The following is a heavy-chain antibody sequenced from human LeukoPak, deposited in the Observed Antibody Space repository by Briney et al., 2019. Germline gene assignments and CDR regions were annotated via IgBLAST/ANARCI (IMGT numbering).Heavy chain of an antibody. V-gene: IGHV4-59*11. CDR2: IYYSGST. J-gene: IGHJ5*02. CDR3: ARGGDYYGDHYDGGANWFDP. CDR1: GGSISSHY. Sequence: SETLSLTCTVSGGSISSHYWSWIRQPPGKGLEWIGYIYYSGSTNYNPSLKSRVTISVDTSKNQFSLKLSSVTAADTAVYYCARGGDYYGDHYDGGANWFDPWGQGTLVTVSS. D-gene: IGHD4-17*01.